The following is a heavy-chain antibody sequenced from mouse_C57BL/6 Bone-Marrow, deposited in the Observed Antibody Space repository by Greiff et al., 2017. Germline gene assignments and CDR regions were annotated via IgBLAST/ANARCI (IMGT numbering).Heavy chain of an antibody. D-gene: IGHD2-5*01. J-gene: IGHJ4*01. Sequence: QVQLKQSGAELVRPGASVKLSCKASGYTFTDYYINWVKQRPGQGLEWIARIYPGSGNTYYNEKFKGKATLTAEKSSSTAYMQLSSLTSEDSAVYFCARWAYSNFYYAMDYWGRGTSVTVSS. CDR1: GYTFTDYY. CDR2: IYPGSGNT. V-gene: IGHV1-76*01. CDR3: ARWAYSNFYYAMDY.